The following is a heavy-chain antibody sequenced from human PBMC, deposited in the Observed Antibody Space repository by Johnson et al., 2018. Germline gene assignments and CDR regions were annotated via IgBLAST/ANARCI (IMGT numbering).Heavy chain of an antibody. Sequence: VQLVESGGGLGQPGESLRLSCAASGFTFHDSAMHWVRQPPGKGLEWVQGISGDGGSVGYVDSVKGRFPISRDNAKNTLYLQMNSLRADDTAVYYCARERGGSVSYGDAFDIWGQGTMVTVSS. CDR3: ARERGGSVSYGDAFDI. D-gene: IGHD5-18*01. J-gene: IGHJ3*02. V-gene: IGHV3-9*01. CDR2: ISGDGGSV. CDR1: GFTFHDSA.